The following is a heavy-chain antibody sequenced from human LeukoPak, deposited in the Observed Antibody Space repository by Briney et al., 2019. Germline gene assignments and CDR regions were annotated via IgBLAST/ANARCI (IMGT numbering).Heavy chain of an antibody. J-gene: IGHJ4*02. D-gene: IGHD6-19*01. V-gene: IGHV3-23*01. CDR3: AKDQGSGWYSDFDC. Sequence: GGSLRLSCAASGFTFSSYAMSWVRQAPGKGLEWVSGISGSGGSTHYADSVKGRFTISRDNSKNTLYLQMNSLGAEDTAVYYCAKDQGSGWYSDFDCWGQGTLVTVSS. CDR1: GFTFSSYA. CDR2: ISGSGGST.